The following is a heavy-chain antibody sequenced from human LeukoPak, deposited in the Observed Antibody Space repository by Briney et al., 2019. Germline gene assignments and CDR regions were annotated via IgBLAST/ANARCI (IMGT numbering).Heavy chain of an antibody. V-gene: IGHV3-30*02. D-gene: IGHD2-15*01. CDR3: ARGYSRAAFDI. J-gene: IGHJ3*02. Sequence: GGSLRLSCAASGFSFSSYGMHWVRQAPGKGLEWVAFIRSDGSIEYYADSEKGRFTISRDNAKNTLYLQMNSLRVEDAALYYCARGYSRAAFDIWGQGTVVAVSS. CDR2: IRSDGSIE. CDR1: GFSFSSYG.